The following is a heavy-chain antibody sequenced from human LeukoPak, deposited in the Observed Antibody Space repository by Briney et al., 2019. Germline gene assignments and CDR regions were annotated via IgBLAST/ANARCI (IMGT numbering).Heavy chain of an antibody. J-gene: IGHJ2*01. D-gene: IGHD3-22*01. CDR3: ARALFRYDSSSRSLHWYFDL. Sequence: SETLSLTCAVSGYSISSGYYWGWIRQPPGKGLEWIGYIYYSESTNYNPSLKSRVTISEDTSKNQFSLALTSVTAADTAVYYCARALFRYDSSSRSLHWYFDLWGRGTLVTVSS. CDR1: GYSISSGYY. CDR2: IYYSEST. V-gene: IGHV4-61*01.